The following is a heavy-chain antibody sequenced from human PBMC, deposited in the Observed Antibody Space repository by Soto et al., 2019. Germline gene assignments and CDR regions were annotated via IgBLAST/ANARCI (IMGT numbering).Heavy chain of an antibody. Sequence: SVKVSCKASGGTFSSHAISWVVQAPVQGLEWMGWISAYNGNTNYAQKLQGRVTMTTDTSTSTAYMELRSLRSDDTAVYYCARDLEGDYYYYGMDVWGQGTTVTVSS. CDR3: ARDLEGDYYYYGMDV. J-gene: IGHJ6*02. CDR2: ISAYNGNT. CDR1: GGTFSSHA. D-gene: IGHD1-1*01. V-gene: IGHV1-18*01.